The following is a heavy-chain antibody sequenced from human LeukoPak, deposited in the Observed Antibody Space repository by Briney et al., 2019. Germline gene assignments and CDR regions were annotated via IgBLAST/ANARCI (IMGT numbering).Heavy chain of an antibody. CDR3: ARDSGQGYDY. CDR1: GFTFSSYD. Sequence: PGRSLRLSCAASGFTFSSYDMHWVRHATGKGLEWVSAIGTAGDTYYPGSVKGRFTISRENAKNSLYLQMNSLRAGDTAVYYCARDSGQGYDYWGQGTLVTVSS. V-gene: IGHV3-13*01. J-gene: IGHJ4*02. CDR2: IGTAGDT. D-gene: IGHD6-13*01.